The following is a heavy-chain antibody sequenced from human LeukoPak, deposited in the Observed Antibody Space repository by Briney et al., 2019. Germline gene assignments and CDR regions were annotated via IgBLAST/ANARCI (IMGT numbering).Heavy chain of an antibody. CDR1: GGSISSSSYY. D-gene: IGHD6-13*01. CDR2: IYYSGST. V-gene: IGHV4-39*01. Sequence: PSETLSLTCTVSGGSISSSSYYWGWIRQPPGKGLEWIGSIYYSGSTYYNPSLKSRVTISVDTSKNQFSLKLSSVTAADTAVYYCARCFAAAAADFDPWGQGTLATVSS. CDR3: ARCFAAAAADFDP. J-gene: IGHJ5*02.